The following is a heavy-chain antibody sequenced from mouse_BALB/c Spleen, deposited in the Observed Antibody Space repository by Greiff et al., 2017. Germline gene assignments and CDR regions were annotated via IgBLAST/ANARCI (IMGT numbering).Heavy chain of an antibody. V-gene: IGHV1S81*02. Sequence: GQLQQPGAELVKPGASVKLSCKASGYTFTSYYMYWVKQRPGQGLEWIGGINPSNGGTNFNEKFKSKATLTVDKSSSTAYMQLSSLTSEDSAVYYCTRGVGYPLYAMDYWGQGTSVTVSS. CDR1: GYTFTSYY. CDR3: TRGVGYPLYAMDY. J-gene: IGHJ4*01. CDR2: INPSNGGT. D-gene: IGHD2-2*01.